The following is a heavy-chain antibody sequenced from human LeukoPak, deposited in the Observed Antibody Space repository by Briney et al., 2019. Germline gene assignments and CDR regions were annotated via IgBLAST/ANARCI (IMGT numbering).Heavy chain of an antibody. CDR2: MYSTGSN. CDR3: AGEPYYDGSGDFDF. CDR1: GLSINLYH. Sequence: PSETLSLPCTVSGLSINLYHWSWLRQPAGKGLEWVGRMYSTGSNNYNPSLKSRVIMSVDTSKNQFSLRLSSVTAADTAVYYCAGEPYYDGSGDFDFWGQGTLVTVSS. D-gene: IGHD3-16*01. V-gene: IGHV4-4*07. J-gene: IGHJ4*02.